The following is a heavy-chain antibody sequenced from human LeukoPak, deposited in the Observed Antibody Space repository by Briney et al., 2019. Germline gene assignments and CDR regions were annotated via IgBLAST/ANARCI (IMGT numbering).Heavy chain of an antibody. D-gene: IGHD3-22*01. CDR2: IYSDGRA. V-gene: IGHV3-66*01. CDR1: GFTVSSNY. Sequence: PGGSLRLSCAASGFTVSSNYMSWVRQAPGKGLEWVSVIYSDGRAFYADSVKGRFTISRDSSMNTLFLQMNSLRAEDTAVYYCARDPHDKRDYYYGMDVWGQGTTVTVSS. CDR3: ARDPHDKRDYYYGMDV. J-gene: IGHJ6*02.